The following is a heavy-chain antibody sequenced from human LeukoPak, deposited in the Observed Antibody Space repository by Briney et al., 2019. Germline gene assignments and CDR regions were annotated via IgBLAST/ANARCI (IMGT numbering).Heavy chain of an antibody. D-gene: IGHD2-2*02. CDR2: ISSSGAGT. J-gene: IGHJ4*02. V-gene: IGHV3-23*01. CDR1: GFTFSNYA. CDR3: AKSANDYCSSNSCYKFDY. Sequence: GGSLRLSCAASGFTFSNYAMSWVRQAPGKGLEWVSGISSSGAGTYYADSVKGRFTISRDNSKNTLYLQTNSLRAEDTAVYYCAKSANDYCSSNSCYKFDYWGQGTLVTVSS.